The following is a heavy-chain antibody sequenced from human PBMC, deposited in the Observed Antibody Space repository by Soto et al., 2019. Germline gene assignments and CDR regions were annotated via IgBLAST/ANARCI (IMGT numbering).Heavy chain of an antibody. CDR3: SRIDAYYGSGDSDV. CDR2: IFSNDER. CDR1: GFSLTNNRMG. Sequence: QVTLKESGPVLVRPTETLTLTCTVSGFSLTNNRMGVSWIRQPPGKALEWLAYIFSNDERSYSTSLKGRLTISQDTSNSQVVLTMTNIDPVDTGTYYCSRIDAYYGSGDSDVWGDGTTVTVSS. V-gene: IGHV2-26*01. J-gene: IGHJ6*04. D-gene: IGHD3-10*01.